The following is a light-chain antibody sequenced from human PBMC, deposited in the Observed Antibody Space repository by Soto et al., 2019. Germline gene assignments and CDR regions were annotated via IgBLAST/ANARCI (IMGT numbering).Light chain of an antibody. J-gene: IGKJ4*01. Sequence: EIVLTQSPATLSLSPGERATLSCRASQSVSSYLAWYQQKPGQAPRLLIYDASNRATGIPARFSGSGSGTDFTLTISSLEPEDFAVYYCQQRSNWPPALTFGGGTKVKIK. CDR3: QQRSNWPPALT. CDR2: DAS. CDR1: QSVSSY. V-gene: IGKV3-11*01.